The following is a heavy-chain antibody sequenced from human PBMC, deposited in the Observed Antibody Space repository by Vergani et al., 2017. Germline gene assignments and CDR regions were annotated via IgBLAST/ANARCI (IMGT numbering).Heavy chain of an antibody. CDR3: GRVHLTTASAFDI. Sequence: QVQLQESGPGLVKPSQTLSLTCTVSGGSISSGSYYWSWIRQPAGKGLEWIGRIYTSGSTNYNPSLKSRVTISVDTSKNQFSLKLSSVLAADTAVYYCGRVHLTTASAFDIWGQGTMVTVAS. V-gene: IGHV4-61*02. CDR1: GGSISSGSYY. J-gene: IGHJ3*02. CDR2: IYTSGST. D-gene: IGHD4-17*01.